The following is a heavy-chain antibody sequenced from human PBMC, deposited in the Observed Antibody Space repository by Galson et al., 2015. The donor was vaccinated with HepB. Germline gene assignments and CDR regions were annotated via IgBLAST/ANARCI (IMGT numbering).Heavy chain of an antibody. J-gene: IGHJ4*02. CDR1: GFTFSSYA. CDR3: AREHIYYGSGSYGGKFDY. CDR2: ISGSGGST. D-gene: IGHD3-10*01. Sequence: SLRLSCAASGFTFSSYAMSWVRQAPGKGLEWVSVISGSGGSTYYADSVKGRFTISRDNSKNTLYLQMNSLRGEDTAVYYCAREHIYYGSGSYGGKFDYWGQGTLVTVSS. V-gene: IGHV3-23*01.